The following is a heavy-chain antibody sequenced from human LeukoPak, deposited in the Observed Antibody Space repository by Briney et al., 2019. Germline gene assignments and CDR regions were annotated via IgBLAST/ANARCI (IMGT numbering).Heavy chain of an antibody. V-gene: IGHV3-33*01. CDR1: GFTFSSYD. J-gene: IGHJ4*02. CDR2: IWYDGSNK. CDR3: ARDGSSGGYWADY. Sequence: GRSLRLSCAASGFTFSSYDMHWVRQAPGKGLEWVAVIWYDGSNKYYADSVKGRFTISRDNSKNTLYLQMNSLRAEDTAVYYCARDGSSGGYWADYWSQGTLVTVSS. D-gene: IGHD6-19*01.